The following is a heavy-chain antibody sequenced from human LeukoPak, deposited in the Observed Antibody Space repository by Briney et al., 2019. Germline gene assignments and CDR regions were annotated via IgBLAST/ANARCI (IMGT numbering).Heavy chain of an antibody. CDR2: IYYSGST. J-gene: IGHJ2*01. D-gene: IGHD3-22*01. V-gene: IGHV4-59*01. CDR1: GGSISSYY. CDR3: ARGSNYYDSSGYPDWYFDP. Sequence: SETLSLTCTVSGGSISSYYWSWIRQPPGKGLEWIGYIYYSGSTNYNPSLKSRVIISVDTSKNQSSLKLSSVTAADTAVYYCARGSNYYDSSGYPDWYFDPWGRGTLVTISS.